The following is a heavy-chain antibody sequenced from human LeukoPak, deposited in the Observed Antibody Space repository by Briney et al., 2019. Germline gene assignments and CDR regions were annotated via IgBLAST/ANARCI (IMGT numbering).Heavy chain of an antibody. CDR2: ISAYNGNT. CDR3: ARDYRTGFDY. Sequence: GASVKVSCKASGYTFTNYGISWVRQAPGQGLEWMGWISAYNGNTNFAQRFQGRVTMTTDTSTSTANMELRSLRSDDTAVYYCARDYRTGFDYWGQGTLVTVSS. CDR1: GYTFTNYG. D-gene: IGHD7-27*01. V-gene: IGHV1-18*01. J-gene: IGHJ4*02.